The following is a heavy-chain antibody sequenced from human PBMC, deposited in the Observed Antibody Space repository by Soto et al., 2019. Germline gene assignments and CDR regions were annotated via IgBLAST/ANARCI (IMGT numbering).Heavy chain of an antibody. Sequence: QVQLVQSGAEVKKPGSSVKVSCKASGGTFSSYAISWVRQAPGQGLEWMGGIIPIFGTANYAQKFQGRVTITADESTSTAYMELSSLRSEDTAVYYCARDRLGGIANYYYYGMDVWGQGPTVTVSS. CDR3: ARDRLGGIANYYYYGMDV. V-gene: IGHV1-69*01. CDR2: IIPIFGTA. J-gene: IGHJ6*02. D-gene: IGHD6-13*01. CDR1: GGTFSSYA.